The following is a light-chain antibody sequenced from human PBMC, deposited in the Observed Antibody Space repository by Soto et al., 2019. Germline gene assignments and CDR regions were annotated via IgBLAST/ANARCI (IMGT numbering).Light chain of an antibody. J-gene: IGKJ2*01. CDR3: QQYNSYPFT. V-gene: IGKV1-5*01. CDR2: DAS. Sequence: DIQMTQSPSTLYASVGDRVTITCRASQSISSWLAWYQQKPGKAPKLLSYDASSLESGVPSRFSGSGSGTEFTLTISSLQPDDVATYYCQQYNSYPFTFGQGTKLAIK. CDR1: QSISSW.